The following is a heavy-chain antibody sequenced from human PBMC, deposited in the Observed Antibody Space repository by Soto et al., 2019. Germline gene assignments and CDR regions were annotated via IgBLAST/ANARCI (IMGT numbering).Heavy chain of an antibody. CDR2: FYHSGST. CDR3: ARIYWLRDSSGYHHPFDD. J-gene: IGHJ5*02. CDR1: NGSICSRDLY. D-gene: IGHD6-19*01. Sequence: PYETLSLTCTVSNGSICSRDLYWSWFRQSPGRGLEWIGHFYHSGSTYYNPSLRSRASISNDLSKNQFFLELSSVTGADTAVYFCARIYWLRDSSGYHHPFDDWGQGTLVTVSS. V-gene: IGHV4-30-4*01.